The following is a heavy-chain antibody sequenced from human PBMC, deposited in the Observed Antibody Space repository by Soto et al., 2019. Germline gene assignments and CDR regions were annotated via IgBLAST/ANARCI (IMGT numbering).Heavy chain of an antibody. CDR3: ARDVTREARQRGYYYYGMDV. V-gene: IGHV1-18*01. CDR2: ISAYNGNT. J-gene: IGHJ6*02. Sequence: ASVKVSCKASGYTFSSYGMSWVRQAPGQRLEWMGWISAYNGNTNYAQKLQGRVTMTTDTSTSTAYMELRSLRSDDTAVYYCARDVTREARQRGYYYYGMDVWGQGTTVTVSS. D-gene: IGHD6-25*01. CDR1: GYTFSSYG.